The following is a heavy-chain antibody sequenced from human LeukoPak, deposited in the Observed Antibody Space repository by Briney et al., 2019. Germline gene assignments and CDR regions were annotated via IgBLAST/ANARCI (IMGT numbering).Heavy chain of an antibody. CDR1: GGSTNSYY. Sequence: PSVTLSLTCTVSGGSTNSYYWSWIRQPPGKGLEWIGYIHYSGRTNYNPSLKSRVTISVETSKNHFTLELSSVTAADTAVYYCARHSDILTGYPFDYWGQGTLVTVSS. CDR3: ARHSDILTGYPFDY. J-gene: IGHJ4*02. CDR2: IHYSGRT. V-gene: IGHV4-59*07. D-gene: IGHD3-9*01.